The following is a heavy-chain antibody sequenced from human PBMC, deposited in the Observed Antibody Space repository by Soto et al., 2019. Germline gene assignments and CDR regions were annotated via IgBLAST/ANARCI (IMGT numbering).Heavy chain of an antibody. V-gene: IGHV4-59*01. CDR1: GGSISSYY. D-gene: IGHD5-18*01. J-gene: IGHJ3*02. CDR2: IYYSGST. CDR3: ARDRGIQLWSVDAFDI. Sequence: QVQLQESGPGLVKPSETLSLTCTVSGGSISSYYWSWIRQPPGKGLEWIGYIYYSGSTNYNPSLKSRLTISVDTSKNQFPLRLSSVTAADTAVYYCARDRGIQLWSVDAFDIWGQGTMVTVSS.